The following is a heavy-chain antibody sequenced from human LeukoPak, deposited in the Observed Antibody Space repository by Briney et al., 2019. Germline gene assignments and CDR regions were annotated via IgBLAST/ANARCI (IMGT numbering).Heavy chain of an antibody. CDR2: ISTNGGST. CDR3: ARVYDILTGYGLDV. V-gene: IGHV3-64*01. CDR1: GFTFSRYA. J-gene: IGHJ6*02. D-gene: IGHD3-9*01. Sequence: GGSLRLSCAASGFTFSRYAMYWVRQAPGKGLEYVSAISTNGGSTYYANSVKGRFTISRDNSKNTLYLQMGSLRAEDMAVYYCARVYDILTGYGLDVWGRGTTVTVSS.